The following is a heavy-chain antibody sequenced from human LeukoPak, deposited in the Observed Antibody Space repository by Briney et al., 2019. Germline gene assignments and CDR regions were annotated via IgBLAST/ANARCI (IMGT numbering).Heavy chain of an antibody. J-gene: IGHJ4*02. CDR2: ISYDGSNT. D-gene: IGHD3-9*01. CDR1: GFIFSTYG. V-gene: IGHV3-30*18. CDR3: AKTLYDILTGYFDY. Sequence: GGSLRLSCAASGFIFSTYGMHWVRQAPGKGLERVAVISYDGSNTYYADSVKGRFTISRDNSKNTLYLHMNSLRAEDTAVYYCAKTLYDILTGYFDYWGQGTLVTVSS.